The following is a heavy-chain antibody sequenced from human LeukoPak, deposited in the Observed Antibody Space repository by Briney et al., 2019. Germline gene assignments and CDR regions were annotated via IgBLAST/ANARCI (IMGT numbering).Heavy chain of an antibody. CDR3: ARDRGYSPVFDY. CDR2: ISSSSSYI. V-gene: IGHV3-21*01. CDR1: GFTFSSYS. D-gene: IGHD5-18*01. Sequence: GGSLRLSCAASGFTFSSYSMNWVRQAPAKGLEWVSSISSSSSYIYYADSVKGRFTISRDNAKNSLYLQMNSLRAEDTAAYYCARDRGYSPVFDYWGQGTLVTVSS. J-gene: IGHJ4*02.